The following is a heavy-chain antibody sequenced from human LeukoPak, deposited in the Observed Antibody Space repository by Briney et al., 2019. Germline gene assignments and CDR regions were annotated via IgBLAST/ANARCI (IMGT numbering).Heavy chain of an antibody. CDR1: GASIISYY. J-gene: IGHJ5*02. CDR3: ARLYREGGERFDP. CDR2: IYYSGST. Sequence: SETLSLTCTVSGASIISYYWTWIRQPPGKGLKWIGYIYYSGSTNYNPSLKSRVTTSVDTSKNQFSLKLSSVTAADTAVYYCARLYREGGERFDPWGQGTLVTVSS. V-gene: IGHV4-59*01. D-gene: IGHD1-26*01.